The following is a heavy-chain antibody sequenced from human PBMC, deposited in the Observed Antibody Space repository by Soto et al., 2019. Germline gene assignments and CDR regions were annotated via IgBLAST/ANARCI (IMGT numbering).Heavy chain of an antibody. CDR3: AKETEDYYGSGSYYVDYYYGMDV. CDR1: GFTINTYD. CDR2: IAAAGDT. V-gene: IGHV3-13*01. Sequence: GGSLRLSCAASGFTINTYDMHWVRQITGRGLEWVSGIAAAGDTYYLGSVKGRFTISRENGKNSLYLQMNSLTAEDTAVYYCAKETEDYYGSGSYYVDYYYGMDVWGQGTTVTVSS. D-gene: IGHD3-10*01. J-gene: IGHJ6*02.